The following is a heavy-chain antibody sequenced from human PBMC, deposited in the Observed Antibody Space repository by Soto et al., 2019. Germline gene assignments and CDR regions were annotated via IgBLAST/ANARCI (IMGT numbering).Heavy chain of an antibody. J-gene: IGHJ6*02. V-gene: IGHV3-74*03. D-gene: IGHD6-13*01. Sequence: EVQLVESGGGLVQPGGSLRLSCAASGFTFSNYWMYWVRQALGKGLVWVSRVNNDGTDTTHADSVKGRFPISRDNAENTLYLQMNSLRAEDTAVYYCARGGLQHALDVWGQGSTVTVSS. CDR1: GFTFSNYW. CDR2: VNNDGTDT. CDR3: ARGGLQHALDV.